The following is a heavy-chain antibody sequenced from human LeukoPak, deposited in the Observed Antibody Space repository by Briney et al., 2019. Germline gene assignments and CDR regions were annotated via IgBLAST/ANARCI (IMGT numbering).Heavy chain of an antibody. Sequence: GASVKVSCKASGGTFSSYAISWVRQAPGQGLEWMGGISPIFNAANYAQKFKGRVTITADEGTNTVYMEMSSLTSEDTAVYYCATDRSNHDNFDSWGQGTLVTVSS. CDR2: ISPIFNAA. D-gene: IGHD3-22*01. V-gene: IGHV1-69*01. CDR1: GGTFSSYA. J-gene: IGHJ4*02. CDR3: ATDRSNHDNFDS.